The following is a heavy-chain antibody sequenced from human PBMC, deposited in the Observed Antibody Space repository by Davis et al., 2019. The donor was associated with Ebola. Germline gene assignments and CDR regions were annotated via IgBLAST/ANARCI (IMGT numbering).Heavy chain of an antibody. D-gene: IGHD6-6*01. CDR1: GFTFSSYS. J-gene: IGHJ6*04. CDR3: ARDLVQLLSSSAGYYYGMDV. V-gene: IGHV3-21*01. Sequence: GGSLRLSCAASGFTFSSYSMNWVRQAPGKGLEWVSSISSSGSDIDYADSVKGRFTISRVNAKNSLYLQMNSLRAEDTAVYYCARDLVQLLSSSAGYYYGMDVWGKGTTVTVSS. CDR2: ISSSGSDI.